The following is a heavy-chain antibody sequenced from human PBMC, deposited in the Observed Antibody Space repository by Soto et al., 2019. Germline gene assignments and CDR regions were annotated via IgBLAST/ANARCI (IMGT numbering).Heavy chain of an antibody. V-gene: IGHV4-34*01. CDR1: GGSFSDYY. D-gene: IGHD1-26*01. CDR3: ARTPTRGASAWLDP. CDR2: IHLSGRV. J-gene: IGHJ5*02. Sequence: QVQLQQWGSGLLKPSETLSLTCAIYGGSFSDYYWHWIRQSPGKGLEWIGEIHLSGRVNFTPSLTTPTCLSLYTSRNQFFLTLRSVTAADTAVYFCARTPTRGASAWLDPWGRGHLVTVSS.